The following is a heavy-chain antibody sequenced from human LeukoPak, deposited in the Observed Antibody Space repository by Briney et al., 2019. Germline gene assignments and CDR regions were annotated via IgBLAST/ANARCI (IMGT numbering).Heavy chain of an antibody. J-gene: IGHJ4*02. CDR2: TYYRSKWYN. Sequence: SQTLSLTCALSGDSVSSNSAAWNWIRQSPSRGLEWLGRTYYRSKWYNDYAVSVKSRITINPDTSKNQFSLQLNSVTPEDTAVYYCARGERTGYSSSWYGFDYWGQGTLVTVSS. CDR1: GDSVSSNSAA. D-gene: IGHD6-13*01. V-gene: IGHV6-1*01. CDR3: ARGERTGYSSSWYGFDY.